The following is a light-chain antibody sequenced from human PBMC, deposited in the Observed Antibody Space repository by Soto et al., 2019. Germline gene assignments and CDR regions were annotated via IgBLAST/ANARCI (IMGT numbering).Light chain of an antibody. J-gene: IGLJ1*01. CDR3: SSYTAGGTI. CDR1: SGDVGGYYY. CDR2: EVS. Sequence: QSALTQPASVSGSPGQSITISCTGTSGDVGGYYYVSWYQQLPGKAPKLMISEVSKRPSGVSNRFSGSKSGNTASLTISGLQAEDEADYYCSSYTAGGTIFGTGTKVTVL. V-gene: IGLV2-14*01.